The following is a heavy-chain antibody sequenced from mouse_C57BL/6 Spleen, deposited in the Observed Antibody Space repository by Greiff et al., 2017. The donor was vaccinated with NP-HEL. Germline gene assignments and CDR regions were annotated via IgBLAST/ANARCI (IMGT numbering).Heavy chain of an antibody. CDR1: GYTFTDYN. V-gene: IGHV1-22*01. D-gene: IGHD2-2*01. J-gene: IGHJ4*01. Sequence: EVQLQQSGPELVKPGASVKMSCKASGYTFTDYNMHWVKQSHGKSLEWIGYINPNNGGTSYNQKFKGKATLTVNKSSSTAYMELRSLTSEDSAVYYCARSGWLPYYYAMDYWGQGTSVTVSS. CDR2: INPNNGGT. CDR3: ARSGWLPYYYAMDY.